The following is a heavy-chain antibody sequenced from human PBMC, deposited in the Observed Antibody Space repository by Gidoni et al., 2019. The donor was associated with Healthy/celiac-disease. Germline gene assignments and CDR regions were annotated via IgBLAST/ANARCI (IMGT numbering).Heavy chain of an antibody. Sequence: EVQLVESGGGLVKPGGSLRLACAASGFTFSNAGLSWVRQAPGKGLEWVGLIKIKTDGGTTDYAAPVKGRFTISRDDSKNTLYLQMNSLKTEDTAVYDCTSTYAMIVVTIPYWGQGTLVTVSS. CDR1: GFTFSNAG. D-gene: IGHD3-22*01. CDR2: IKIKTDGGTT. V-gene: IGHV3-15*01. CDR3: TSTYAMIVVTIPY. J-gene: IGHJ4*02.